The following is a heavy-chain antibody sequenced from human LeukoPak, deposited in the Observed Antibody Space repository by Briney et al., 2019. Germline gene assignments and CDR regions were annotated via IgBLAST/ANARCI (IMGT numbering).Heavy chain of an antibody. J-gene: IGHJ6*03. CDR1: GFTFSSYS. V-gene: IGHV3-21*01. CDR2: ISSSSSYI. CDR3: ARVPQGYCSGGSCYEDYYYYYMDV. D-gene: IGHD2-15*01. Sequence: GGSLRLSCAASGFTFSSYSMNWVRQAPGKGLEWVSSISSSSSYIYYADSVKGRFTISRDNAKNSLYLQMNSLRAEDTAVYYCARVPQGYCSGGSCYEDYYYYYMDVWGKGTTVTVSS.